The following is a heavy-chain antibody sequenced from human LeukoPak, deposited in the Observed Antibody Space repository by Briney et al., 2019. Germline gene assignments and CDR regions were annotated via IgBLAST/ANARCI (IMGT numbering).Heavy chain of an antibody. CDR1: GGSFSSYY. J-gene: IGHJ4*02. D-gene: IGHD3-10*01. V-gene: IGHV4-59*08. Sequence: SETLSLTCTVSGGSFSSYYWSWIRQPPGEGLEWIGCVYYSGSTNYNPSLKSRVTISVDTSKNQFSLKLSSVTAADTAVYYCASLQIGGFDYWGQGTLVTVSS. CDR3: ASLQIGGFDY. CDR2: VYYSGST.